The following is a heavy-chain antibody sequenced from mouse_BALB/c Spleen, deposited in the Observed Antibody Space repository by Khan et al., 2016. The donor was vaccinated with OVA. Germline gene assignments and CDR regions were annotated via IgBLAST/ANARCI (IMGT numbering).Heavy chain of an antibody. V-gene: IGHV9-3-1*01. CDR2: INTFTGEP. Sequence: QIQLVQSGPEMKKPGETVKISCKASGYTFTNYGMNWVKQSPGKALKWMGWINTFTGEPTYADDFKGRFAFSLETSANTASLQINNLKNEDTATYFCARPHCFSCSLDHWGQGTSVTVSS. J-gene: IGHJ4*01. D-gene: IGHD1-1*01. CDR3: ARPHCFSCSLDH. CDR1: GYTFTNYG.